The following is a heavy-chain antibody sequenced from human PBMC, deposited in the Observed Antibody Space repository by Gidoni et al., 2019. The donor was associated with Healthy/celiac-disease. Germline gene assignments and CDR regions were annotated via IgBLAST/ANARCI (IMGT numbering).Heavy chain of an antibody. V-gene: IGHV3-74*01. CDR1: GFTFSSSW. CDR2: INSDGSST. D-gene: IGHD3-3*01. CDR3: ARGIFGVSDWFDP. Sequence: EVQLVESGGGLVQPGGSLRLSCAASGFTFSSSWMHWVRQAPGKGLVWVSRINSDGSSTRYADSVKGRFTIFRDNAKNTLYLQMNSLRAEDTAVYYCARGIFGVSDWFDPWGQGTLVTVSS. J-gene: IGHJ5*02.